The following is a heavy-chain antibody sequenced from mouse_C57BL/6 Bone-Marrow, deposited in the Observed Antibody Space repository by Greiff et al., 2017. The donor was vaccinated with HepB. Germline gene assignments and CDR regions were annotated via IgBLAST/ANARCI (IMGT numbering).Heavy chain of an antibody. CDR3: ARGYYYGSSPAWFAY. Sequence: EVQLKESGPELVKPGASVKISCKASGYSFTDYNMNWVKQSNGKSLEWIGVINPNYGTTSYNQKFKGKATLTVDQSSSTAYMQLNSLTSEDSAVYYCARGYYYGSSPAWFAYWGQGTLVTVSA. V-gene: IGHV1-39*01. D-gene: IGHD1-1*01. CDR1: GYSFTDYN. J-gene: IGHJ3*01. CDR2: INPNYGTT.